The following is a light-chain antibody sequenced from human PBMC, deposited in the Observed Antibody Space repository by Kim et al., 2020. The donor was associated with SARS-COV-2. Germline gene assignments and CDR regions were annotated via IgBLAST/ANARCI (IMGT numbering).Light chain of an antibody. CDR2: GKN. Sequence: ALGQTVRITCQGDSLRSYYARWYQQKPGQAPVLVIYGKNNRPAGIPDRFSGSSSGNTASLTITGAQAEDEADYYCNARDISGNHLVFGGGTKVTVL. CDR3: NARDISGNHLV. CDR1: SLRSYY. J-gene: IGLJ2*01. V-gene: IGLV3-19*01.